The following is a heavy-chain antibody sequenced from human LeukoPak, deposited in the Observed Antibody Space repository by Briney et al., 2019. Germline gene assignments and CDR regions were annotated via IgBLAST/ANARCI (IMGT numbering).Heavy chain of an antibody. V-gene: IGHV4-39*07. D-gene: IGHD1-26*01. J-gene: IGHJ3*02. Sequence: PSETLSLTCTVSGGSISSSSYYWGWIRQPPGKGLEWIGSIYYSGSTYYNPSPKSRVTISVDTSKNQFSLKLSSVTAADTAVYYCARRIVGATGRAFDIWGQGTMVTVSS. CDR2: IYYSGST. CDR1: GGSISSSSYY. CDR3: ARRIVGATGRAFDI.